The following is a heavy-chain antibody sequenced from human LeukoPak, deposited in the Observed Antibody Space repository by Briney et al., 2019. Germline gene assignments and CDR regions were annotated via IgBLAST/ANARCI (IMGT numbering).Heavy chain of an antibody. D-gene: IGHD3-10*01. Sequence: ASVKVSCKASGGTFSSYAISWVQKALEQGLGWRGGFFPIFGTANYAQKFQGRVTITADKSTSTAYMELSSLRSEDTAVYYCAREYYGSGSYYNAPFDYWGQGTLVTVSS. V-gene: IGHV1-69*06. CDR2: FFPIFGTA. CDR1: GGTFSSYA. CDR3: AREYYGSGSYYNAPFDY. J-gene: IGHJ4*02.